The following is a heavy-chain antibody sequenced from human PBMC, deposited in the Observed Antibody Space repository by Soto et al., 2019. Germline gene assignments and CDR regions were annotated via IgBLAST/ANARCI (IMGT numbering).Heavy chain of an antibody. Sequence: ASVKVSCKASGCTFTSYYMHWVRQAPGQGLEWMGIINPSGGSTSYAQKFQGRVTMTRDTSTSTVYMELSSLRSEDTAVYYCARTQDIVVVPAAKGAFDIWGQGTMVTVSS. V-gene: IGHV1-46*01. CDR1: GCTFTSYY. J-gene: IGHJ3*02. CDR2: INPSGGST. CDR3: ARTQDIVVVPAAKGAFDI. D-gene: IGHD2-2*01.